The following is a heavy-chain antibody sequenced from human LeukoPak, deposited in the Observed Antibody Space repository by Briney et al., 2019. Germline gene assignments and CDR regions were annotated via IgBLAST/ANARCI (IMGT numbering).Heavy chain of an antibody. Sequence: GESLKISCKGSGYSFTSYWIGWVRQMPGKGLEWMGIIYPGDSDTRYSPSFQGQVTISADKSISTAYLQWSSLKASHTAMYYCARRIAVAGTVNAFDIWGQGTMVTVCS. J-gene: IGHJ3*02. CDR3: ARRIAVAGTVNAFDI. CDR1: GYSFTSYW. V-gene: IGHV5-51*01. D-gene: IGHD6-19*01. CDR2: IYPGDSDT.